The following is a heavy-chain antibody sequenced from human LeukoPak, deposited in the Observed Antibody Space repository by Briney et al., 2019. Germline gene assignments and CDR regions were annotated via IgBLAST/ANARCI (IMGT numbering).Heavy chain of an antibody. CDR2: INPSGGST. D-gene: IGHD1-26*01. J-gene: IGHJ4*02. Sequence: ASVKVSCKASGYTFTSYYMHWVRQAPGQGLEWMGIINPSGGSTSYAQKFQGRVTMTEDTSTDTAYMELSSLRSEDTAVYYCATDQGGVGANPFDYWGQGTLVTVSS. CDR3: ATDQGGVGANPFDY. CDR1: GYTFTSYY. V-gene: IGHV1-46*01.